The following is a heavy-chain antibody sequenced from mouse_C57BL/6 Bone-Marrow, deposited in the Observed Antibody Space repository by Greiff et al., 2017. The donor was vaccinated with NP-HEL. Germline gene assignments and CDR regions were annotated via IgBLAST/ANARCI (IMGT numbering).Heavy chain of an antibody. CDR3: ASRADY. CDR1: GYTFTSYG. Sequence: VKLMESGAELARPGASVKLSCKASGYTFTSYGISWVKQRTGQGLEWIGEIYPRSGNTYYNEKFKGKATLTADKSSSTAYMELRSLTSEDSAVYFCASRADYWGQGTTLTVSS. V-gene: IGHV1-81*01. J-gene: IGHJ2*01. CDR2: IYPRSGNT.